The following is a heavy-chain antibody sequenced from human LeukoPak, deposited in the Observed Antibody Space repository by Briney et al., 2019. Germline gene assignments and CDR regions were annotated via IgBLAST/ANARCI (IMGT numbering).Heavy chain of an antibody. CDR3: AKQQQLVPGNRFDP. CDR1: GGSFSGYY. V-gene: IGHV4-34*01. D-gene: IGHD6-13*01. J-gene: IGHJ5*02. CDR2: INHSGST. Sequence: SETLSLTCAVYGGSFSGYYWSWIRQPPGKGLEWIGEINHSGSTNYNPSLKSRVTISVDTSKNQFSLKLSSVTAADTSVYYCAKQQQLVPGNRFDPWGQGTLVTVSS.